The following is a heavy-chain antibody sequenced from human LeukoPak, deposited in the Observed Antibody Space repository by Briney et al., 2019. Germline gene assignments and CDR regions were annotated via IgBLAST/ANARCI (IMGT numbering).Heavy chain of an antibody. CDR2: INPASGGT. CDR3: AGAGGGYSSGWGAFDI. D-gene: IGHD5-18*01. CDR1: GYTFTAYY. J-gene: IGHJ3*02. Sequence: ASMKVSCKASGYTFTAYYIHWVRQAPGQGLEWMGWINPASGGTSYAQKFQGRVTMTSDTSISTAYMELSRLRSDDTAVYFCAGAGGGYSSGWGAFDIWGQGTMVTVSS. V-gene: IGHV1-2*02.